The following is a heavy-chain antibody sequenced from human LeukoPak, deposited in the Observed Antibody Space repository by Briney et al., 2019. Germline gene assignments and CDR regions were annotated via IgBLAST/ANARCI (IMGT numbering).Heavy chain of an antibody. Sequence: ASVKVSCKASGYTFTSYGISWVRQAPGQGLEWMGWISAYNGNTNYAQKLQGRVTMTTDTSTSTAYMELRSLRSDDTAVYYCARDEQTFRSGSYSDPFDYWGQGTLVTVSS. D-gene: IGHD1-26*01. CDR2: ISAYNGNT. CDR3: ARDEQTFRSGSYSDPFDY. CDR1: GYTFTSYG. V-gene: IGHV1-18*01. J-gene: IGHJ4*02.